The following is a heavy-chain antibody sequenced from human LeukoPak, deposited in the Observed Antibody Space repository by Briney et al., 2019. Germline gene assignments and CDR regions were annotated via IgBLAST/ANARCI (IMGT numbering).Heavy chain of an antibody. Sequence: HPGGSLRLSCVVSGFSFSRYWVSWVRQAPGKGLQWVANIKQDGSDKKYVDSVKGRFTISRDNSKNTLFLQMNSLRAEDTAVYYCATLYGDYNWYFDLWGRGTLVTVSS. D-gene: IGHD4-17*01. CDR2: IKQDGSDK. J-gene: IGHJ2*01. CDR3: ATLYGDYNWYFDL. V-gene: IGHV3-7*03. CDR1: GFSFSRYW.